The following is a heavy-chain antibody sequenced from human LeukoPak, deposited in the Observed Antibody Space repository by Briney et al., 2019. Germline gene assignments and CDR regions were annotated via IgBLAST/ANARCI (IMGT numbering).Heavy chain of an antibody. CDR1: GGSISTGSYY. J-gene: IGHJ4*02. CDR3: ARARVGLAAAATGYFDY. CDR2: IYYSGST. V-gene: IGHV4-31*03. D-gene: IGHD6-13*01. Sequence: PSETLSLTCTVSGGSISTGSYYWNWIRQHPGKGLEWIGYIYYSGSTYYNPSLKSRVTISVDTSKNQFSLKLSSVTAADTAVYYCARARVGLAAAATGYFDYWGQGTLVTVSS.